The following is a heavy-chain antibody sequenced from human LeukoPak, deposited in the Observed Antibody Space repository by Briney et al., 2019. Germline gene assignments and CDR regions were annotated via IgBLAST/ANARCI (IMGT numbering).Heavy chain of an antibody. V-gene: IGHV4-34*01. CDR3: ASLSAYPKGIDY. D-gene: IGHD3-3*01. J-gene: IGHJ4*02. CDR2: TNHGGST. CDR1: GESFSAYY. Sequence: PSETLSLTCAVYGESFSAYYWNWIRQPPGKGLEWVEETNHGGSTNYNPSLKSRVTISVDTSKNQFSLKLSSVTAADTAVYYCASLSAYPKGIDYWGQGTLVTVSS.